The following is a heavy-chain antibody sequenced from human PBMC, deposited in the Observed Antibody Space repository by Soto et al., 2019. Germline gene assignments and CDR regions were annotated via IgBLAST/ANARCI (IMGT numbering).Heavy chain of an antibody. Sequence: PGGSLRLSCAASGFTFSRYGMHWVRQAPGKGLEWVAVTSYDGSTEYYADSVKGRFTISRDESKNTLYLQMNSLRGEDTAVYYCAKDDYCNYGVCYDYYYGMDVWGQGTTVTVSS. J-gene: IGHJ6*02. V-gene: IGHV3-30*18. CDR1: GFTFSRYG. CDR3: AKDDYCNYGVCYDYYYGMDV. D-gene: IGHD2-8*01. CDR2: TSYDGSTE.